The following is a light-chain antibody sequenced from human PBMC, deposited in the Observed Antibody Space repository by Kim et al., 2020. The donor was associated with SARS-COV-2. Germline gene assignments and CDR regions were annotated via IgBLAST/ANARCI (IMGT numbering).Light chain of an antibody. CDR1: QSISTY. CDR2: AAS. V-gene: IGKV1-39*01. CDR3: QQTYSTPWT. Sequence: ASAGDRVTITCRASQSISTYLNWYQQKPGKAPKLLIYAASTLQSGVPSRFSGSGSGTDFTLTISSVQPEDFATYHCQQTYSTPWTFGQGTKVDIK. J-gene: IGKJ1*01.